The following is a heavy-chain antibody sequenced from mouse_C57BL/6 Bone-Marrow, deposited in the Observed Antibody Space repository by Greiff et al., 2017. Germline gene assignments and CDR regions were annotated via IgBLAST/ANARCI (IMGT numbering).Heavy chain of an antibody. V-gene: IGHV5-9*01. CDR3: ARADYYGPDY. D-gene: IGHD1-1*01. Sequence: EVKVVESGGGLVKPGGSLKLSCAASGFTFSSYTMSWVRQTPEKRLEWVATISGGGGNTYYPDSVKGRFTISRDNAKNTLYLQMSSLRSEDTALYYCARADYYGPDYGGQGTTLTVSA. J-gene: IGHJ2*01. CDR1: GFTFSSYT. CDR2: ISGGGGNT.